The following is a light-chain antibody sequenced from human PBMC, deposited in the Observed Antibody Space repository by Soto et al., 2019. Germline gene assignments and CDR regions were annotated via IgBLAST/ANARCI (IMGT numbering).Light chain of an antibody. V-gene: IGKV1-33*01. CDR2: AAS. CDR3: QHYDSLPPT. CDR1: QDIVNS. Sequence: DIQMTQSPASLSAFVGDIVTITCQASQDIVNSLNWYQQKPGKAPKLLIYAASSLETGVPSKFSGSGSGTDFSFTIFSLQPEDVATYYCQHYDSLPPTFGPGTKVDIK. J-gene: IGKJ3*01.